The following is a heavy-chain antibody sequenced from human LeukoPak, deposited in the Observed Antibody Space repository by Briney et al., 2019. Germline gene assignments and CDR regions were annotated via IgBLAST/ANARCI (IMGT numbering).Heavy chain of an antibody. CDR2: IYYSGST. J-gene: IGHJ4*02. CDR3: ARGASVAGIINFDF. CDR1: GGFISSYY. Sequence: SETLSLTCTVSGGFISSYYWSWIRQPPGKGLEWIGYIYYSGSTNYNPSLKSRVTISVDTSKNQFPLKLSSVTAADTAVYYCARGASVAGIINFDFWGQGTLVTVSS. D-gene: IGHD4-23*01. V-gene: IGHV4-59*01.